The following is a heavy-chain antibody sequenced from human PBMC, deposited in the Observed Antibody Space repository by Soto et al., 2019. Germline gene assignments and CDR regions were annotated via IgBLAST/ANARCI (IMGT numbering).Heavy chain of an antibody. J-gene: IGHJ4*02. CDR2: IYYSGST. V-gene: IGHV4-59*08. D-gene: IGHD6-13*01. CDR3: ARLYSSSWLYYFDY. CDR1: GGSISSYY. Sequence: SETLSLTYTVSGGSISSYYWSWIRQPPGKGLEWIGYIYYSGSTNYNPSLKSRVTISVDTSKNQFSLKLSSVTAADTAVYYCARLYSSSWLYYFDYWGQGTLVTVSS.